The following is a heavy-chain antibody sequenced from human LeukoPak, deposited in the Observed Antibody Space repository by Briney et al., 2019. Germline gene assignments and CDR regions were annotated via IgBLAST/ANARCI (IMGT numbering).Heavy chain of an antibody. CDR2: IFHSGNS. Sequence: SQTLSLTCTVSSGSISSGDYYWSWIRQPPGKGLEWIGYIFHSGNSYYNPSLKSRVTISVDRSRNQFSLKLSSVTAADTAVYYCVRLTGAATKGTTDYWGQGTLVTVSS. CDR3: VRLTGAATKGTTDY. D-gene: IGHD2-15*01. V-gene: IGHV4-30-2*01. CDR1: SGSISSGDYY. J-gene: IGHJ4*02.